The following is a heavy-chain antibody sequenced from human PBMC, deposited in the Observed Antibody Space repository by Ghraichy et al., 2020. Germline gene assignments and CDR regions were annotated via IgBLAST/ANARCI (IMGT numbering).Heavy chain of an antibody. V-gene: IGHV4-34*01. CDR1: GASFSGYY. J-gene: IGHJ5*02. CDR3: ARGQYYDVLTGRFYNWFDP. Sequence: SETLSLTCSIYGASFSGYYWSWIRQSPGKGLEWIGEINHSGATNYNPSLKSRVTISEDTSKNHFSLKLTSVTAADTAVYYCARGQYYDVLTGRFYNWFDPLGQGTLVTVSS. CDR2: INHSGAT. D-gene: IGHD3-9*01.